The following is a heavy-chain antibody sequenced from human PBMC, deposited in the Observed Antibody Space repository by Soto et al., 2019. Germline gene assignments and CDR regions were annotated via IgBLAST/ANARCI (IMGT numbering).Heavy chain of an antibody. Sequence: ASVKVSCKASGYTFTSYGSSWVRQAPGQGLEWMGWISAYNGNRNYAQKLQGRVTMTTDTSTSTAYMELRSLRSDDTAVYYCARADMSLVWFDPWGQGTLVTVSS. CDR1: GYTFTSYG. V-gene: IGHV1-18*01. CDR2: ISAYNGNR. CDR3: ARADMSLVWFDP. J-gene: IGHJ5*02. D-gene: IGHD2-15*01.